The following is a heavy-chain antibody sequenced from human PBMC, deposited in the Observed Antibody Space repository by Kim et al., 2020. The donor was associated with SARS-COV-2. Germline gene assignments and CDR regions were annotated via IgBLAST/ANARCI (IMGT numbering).Heavy chain of an antibody. Sequence: SVKVSCKASGGTFSSYAISWVRQAPGQGLEWMGRIIXILGIANYAQKFQGRVTITADXSTSTAYMELSSLRSEDTAVYYCAXXLVGXXGLXXXGQXXLV. D-gene: IGHD1-26*01. CDR3: AXXLVGXXGLXX. J-gene: IGHJ4*02. CDR1: GGTFSSYA. CDR2: IIXILGIA. V-gene: IGHV1-69*04.